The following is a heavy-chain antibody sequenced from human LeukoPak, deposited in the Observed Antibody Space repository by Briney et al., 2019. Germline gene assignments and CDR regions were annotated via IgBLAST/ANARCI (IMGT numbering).Heavy chain of an antibody. D-gene: IGHD6-19*01. Sequence: GGSLRLSCAASGFTFSSYAMHWVRQAPGKGLEWVVVISYDGSNKYYADSVKGRFTISRDNSKNTLYLQMNSLRAEDTAVYYCARDIGSSGWLGYYYYGMDVWGQGTTVTVSS. CDR2: ISYDGSNK. CDR1: GFTFSSYA. CDR3: ARDIGSSGWLGYYYYGMDV. J-gene: IGHJ6*02. V-gene: IGHV3-30-3*01.